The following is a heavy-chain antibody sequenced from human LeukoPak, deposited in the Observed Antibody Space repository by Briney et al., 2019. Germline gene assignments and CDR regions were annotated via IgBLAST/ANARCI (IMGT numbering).Heavy chain of an antibody. J-gene: IGHJ4*02. CDR3: ARGDIVATIPFDY. D-gene: IGHD5-12*01. CDR2: IYYSGST. V-gene: IGHV4-59*01. Sequence: PSETLSLTCTVSGGSISSYYWSCIRQPPGKGLEWIGYIYYSGSTNYNPSLKSRVTISVDTSKNQFSLKLCSVTAADTAVYYCARGDIVATIPFDYWGQGTLVTVSS. CDR1: GGSISSYY.